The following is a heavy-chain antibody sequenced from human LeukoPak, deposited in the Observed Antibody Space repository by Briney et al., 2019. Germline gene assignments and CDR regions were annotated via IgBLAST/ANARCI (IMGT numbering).Heavy chain of an antibody. Sequence: PGGSLRLSCAASGFTFSSYAMHWVRQAPGKGLEYVSAISSNGGSTYYANSVKGRFTISRDNSKNTLYLQMGSLRAEDMAVYHCARVGTTVDYYHYMDVWGKGTTVTVSS. CDR1: GFTFSSYA. CDR2: ISSNGGST. CDR3: ARVGTTVDYYHYMDV. J-gene: IGHJ6*03. V-gene: IGHV3-64*01. D-gene: IGHD4-23*01.